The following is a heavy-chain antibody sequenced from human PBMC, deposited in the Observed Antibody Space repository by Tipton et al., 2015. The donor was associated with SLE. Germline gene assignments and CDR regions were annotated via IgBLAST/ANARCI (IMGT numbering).Heavy chain of an antibody. Sequence: SLRLSCAVSGFIVSDKHISWVRQAPGKGLEWISVIYRAGSTYYADSVKGRFTISRDTSKNTVYLEMNSLRYEDTAVYYCARDLGLLDGFDIWGQGTMVTVSS. CDR2: IYRAGST. CDR1: GFIVSDKH. CDR3: ARDLGLLDGFDI. D-gene: IGHD1-26*01. J-gene: IGHJ3*02. V-gene: IGHV3-53*05.